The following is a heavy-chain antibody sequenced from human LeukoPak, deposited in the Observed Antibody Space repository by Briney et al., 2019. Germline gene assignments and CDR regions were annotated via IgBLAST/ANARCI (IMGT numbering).Heavy chain of an antibody. CDR2: IKQDGSEK. Sequence: GGSLRLSCAASGFTFNTYWMTWVRQAPGKGLEWVANIKQDGSEKYYVDSLKGRFTISRDNAKNSLYLRMNSLRAEDTAVYYCAREEWWFDSWGQGTLVTVSS. D-gene: IGHD2-8*01. CDR1: GFTFNTYW. J-gene: IGHJ5*01. V-gene: IGHV3-7*01. CDR3: AREEWWFDS.